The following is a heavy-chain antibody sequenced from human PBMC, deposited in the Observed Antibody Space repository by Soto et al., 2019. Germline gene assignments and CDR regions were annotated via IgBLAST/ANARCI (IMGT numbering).Heavy chain of an antibody. J-gene: IGHJ5*02. CDR2: SFANGNT. V-gene: IGHV4-4*07. CDR1: RGYVNTFH. D-gene: IGHD1-1*01. Sequence: QVQLQESGPGLLKPSETLSLTCTVSRGYVNTFHGCWVRQPAGKGMEWIGRSFANGNTDYSPSLRSRFTLSVDTSKNQISLNRTSVTAADMVGYYCAREGSHSAYNFAIGSQLSSFARWGQGLPVTVPS. CDR3: AREGSHSAYNFAIGSQLSSFAR.